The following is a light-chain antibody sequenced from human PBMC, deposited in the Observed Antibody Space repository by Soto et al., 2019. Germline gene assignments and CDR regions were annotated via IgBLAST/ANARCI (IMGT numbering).Light chain of an antibody. J-gene: IGLJ1*01. CDR3: QSSDDTGNYYL. Sequence: ELTQTPSVSVSPGQTARITCSGDELSKQYVYWYQQKPGQAPVLVIYKDSERASGIPERFSASSSGTTVTLTISGVRAEDEADYYCQSSDDTGNYYLFGTGTKVTVL. V-gene: IGLV3-25*02. CDR2: KDS. CDR1: ELSKQY.